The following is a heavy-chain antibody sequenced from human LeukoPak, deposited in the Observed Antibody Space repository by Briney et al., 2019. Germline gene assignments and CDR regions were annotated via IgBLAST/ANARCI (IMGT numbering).Heavy chain of an antibody. CDR2: IYWDDDK. CDR1: GFSLSTSGVG. V-gene: IGHV2-5*02. D-gene: IGHD3-22*01. J-gene: IGHJ4*02. Sequence: SGPTLVKPTQTLTLTCTFSGFSLSTSGVGVGWIRQPPGKALEWLALIYWDDDKRYSPSLKSRLTITKDTSNNQVVLTMTNMDPVDTATYYCAHSGDQTYYYGSSGYDFDYWGQGTLVTVSS. CDR3: AHSGDQTYYYGSSGYDFDY.